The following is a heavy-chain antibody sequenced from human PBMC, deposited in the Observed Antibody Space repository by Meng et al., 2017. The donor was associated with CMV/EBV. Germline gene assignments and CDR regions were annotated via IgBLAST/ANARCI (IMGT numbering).Heavy chain of an antibody. V-gene: IGHV4-34*01. D-gene: IGHD1-26*01. CDR3: ARGSGGLGGSYPNYYYYGMDV. CDR2: INHSGST. Sequence: GSLRLSCAVYGGSFSGYYWSWIRQPPGKGLEWIGEINHSGSTNYNPSLKSRVTISVDTSKNQFSLKLSSVTAADTAVYYCARGSGGLGGSYPNYYYYGMDVWGQGTTVTVSS. J-gene: IGHJ6*02. CDR1: GGSFSGYY.